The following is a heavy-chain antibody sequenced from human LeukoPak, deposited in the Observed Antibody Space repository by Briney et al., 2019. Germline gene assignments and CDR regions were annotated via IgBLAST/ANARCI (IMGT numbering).Heavy chain of an antibody. D-gene: IGHD6-13*01. CDR3: AKDPTGQLGTYFDY. CDR2: IRYDGSNK. Sequence: GGSLRLSCAASGFTFSSYGMHWVRQAPGKGLERVAFIRYDGSNKYYADSVKGRFTISRDNSKNTLYLQMNSLRAEDTAVYYCAKDPTGQLGTYFDYWGQGTLVTVSS. V-gene: IGHV3-30*02. J-gene: IGHJ4*02. CDR1: GFTFSSYG.